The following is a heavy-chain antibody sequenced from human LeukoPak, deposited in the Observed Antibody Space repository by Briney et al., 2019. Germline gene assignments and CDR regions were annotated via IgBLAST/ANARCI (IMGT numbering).Heavy chain of an antibody. D-gene: IGHD3-22*01. CDR2: MNPNSGNT. V-gene: IGHV1-8*03. Sequence: ASVKVSCKASGYTFTSYDINWVRQATGQGLEWMGWMNPNSGNTGYAQKFQGRVTITRNTSISTAYMELSSLRSDDTAVYYCASRADYYDSSGYYFDAFDIWGQGTMVTVSS. CDR3: ASRADYYDSSGYYFDAFDI. J-gene: IGHJ3*02. CDR1: GYTFTSYD.